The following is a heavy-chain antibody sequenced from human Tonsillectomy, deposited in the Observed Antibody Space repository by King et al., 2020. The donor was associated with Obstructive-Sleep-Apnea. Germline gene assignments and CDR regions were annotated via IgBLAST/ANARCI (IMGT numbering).Heavy chain of an antibody. CDR1: GFTFRSYA. D-gene: IGHD3-9*01. CDR2: ISGSGGST. J-gene: IGHJ4*02. CDR3: AKDSVDYDSLTGPVDY. Sequence: VQLVESGGGLVQPGGSLRLSCAGSGFTFRSYAMSWVRQAPGKGLEWVSGISGSGGSTYYADSVKGRFTISRDNSKNTLYLQMNSLRAEDTAIYYCAKDSVDYDSLTGPVDYWGQGTQVTVSS. V-gene: IGHV3-23*04.